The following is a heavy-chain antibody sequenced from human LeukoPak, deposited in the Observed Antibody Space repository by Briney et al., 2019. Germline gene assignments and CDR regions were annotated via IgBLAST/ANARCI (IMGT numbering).Heavy chain of an antibody. CDR1: GGSFSGYY. J-gene: IGHJ4*02. Sequence: SETLSLTCAVYGGSFSGYYWSWIRQPPGKGLEWIGEINHSGSTNYNPSLKSRVTISVDMSKNQFSLKLSSVTAADTAVYYCARGRGANDYWGQGTLVTVSS. CDR3: ARGRGANDY. D-gene: IGHD4/OR15-4a*01. CDR2: INHSGST. V-gene: IGHV4-34*01.